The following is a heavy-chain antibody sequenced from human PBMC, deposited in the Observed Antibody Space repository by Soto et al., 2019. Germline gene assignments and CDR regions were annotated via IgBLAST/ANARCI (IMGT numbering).Heavy chain of an antibody. J-gene: IGHJ5*02. CDR2: IYYSGST. CDR3: ASASGYSPLSNWFDP. V-gene: IGHV4-59*01. CDR1: GGSISSYY. D-gene: IGHD6-13*01. Sequence: PXGTLSLTCTVSGGSISSYYWSWIRQPPGKGLEWIGYIYYSGSTNYNPSLKSRVTISVDTSKNQFSLKLSSVTAADTAVYYCASASGYSPLSNWFDPWGQGTLVTVSS.